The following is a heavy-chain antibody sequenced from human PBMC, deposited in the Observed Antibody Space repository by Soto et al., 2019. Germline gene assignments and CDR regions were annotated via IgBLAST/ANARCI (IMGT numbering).Heavy chain of an antibody. V-gene: IGHV1-69*12. D-gene: IGHD2-2*01. CDR3: ARGERLLVPSAMGCWFAP. CDR2: IIPIFGTA. Sequence: QVQLVQSGAEVKKPGSSVKVSCKASGGTFSSYAISWVRQAPGQGLEWMGGIIPIFGTANYAQKFQGRVTITADESTSTEYMELSSLRSEDTAVYYCARGERLLVPSAMGCWFAPWGQGTLVTVSS. CDR1: GGTFSSYA. J-gene: IGHJ5*02.